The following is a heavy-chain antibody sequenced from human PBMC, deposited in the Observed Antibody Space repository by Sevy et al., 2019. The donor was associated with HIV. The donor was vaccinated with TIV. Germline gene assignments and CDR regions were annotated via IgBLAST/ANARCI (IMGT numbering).Heavy chain of an antibody. J-gene: IGHJ6*02. CDR3: AKGDSTFYGMDV. D-gene: IGHD6-13*01. Sequence: GGSLRLSCAASGFTFGTYTMNWVRQAPGKGLEWVSAISGSAGTTYYADSVKDRFTISRDNSKKTVYLQMNSMRGEDTAIYYCAKGDSTFYGMDVWDQGTTVTVSS. V-gene: IGHV3-23*01. CDR1: GFTFGTYT. CDR2: ISGSAGTT.